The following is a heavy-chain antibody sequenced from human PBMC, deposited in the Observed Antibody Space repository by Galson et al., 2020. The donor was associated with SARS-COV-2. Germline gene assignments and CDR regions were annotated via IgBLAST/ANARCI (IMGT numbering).Heavy chain of an antibody. CDR2: VDPSDSYT. CDR3: AIAPILGDSYFYSMYV. CDR1: GSRFASYW. Sequence: HGESLKISCQGSGSRFASYWFIWVRQMPAKGLEWMGTVDPSDSYTKYSTYFQGHVTISVDKSVRTAYLQWSSLKASDTVMYYCAIAPILGDSYFYSMYVWGKGTRVTVSS. V-gene: IGHV5-10-1*01. J-gene: IGHJ6*03. D-gene: IGHD3-10*01.